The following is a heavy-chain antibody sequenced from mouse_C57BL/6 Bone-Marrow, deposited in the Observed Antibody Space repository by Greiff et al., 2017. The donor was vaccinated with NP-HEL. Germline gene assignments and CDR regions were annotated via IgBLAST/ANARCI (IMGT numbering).Heavy chain of an antibody. J-gene: IGHJ2*01. Sequence: EVMLVESGPVLVKPGASVKMSCKASGYTFTDYYMNWVKQSHGKSLEWIGVINPYNGGTSYNQKFKGKATLTVDKSSSTAYMELNSLTSEDSAVYYCAVTGYFDYWGQGTTLTVSS. V-gene: IGHV1-19*01. CDR1: GYTFTDYY. D-gene: IGHD2-2*01. CDR2: INPYNGGT. CDR3: AVTGYFDY.